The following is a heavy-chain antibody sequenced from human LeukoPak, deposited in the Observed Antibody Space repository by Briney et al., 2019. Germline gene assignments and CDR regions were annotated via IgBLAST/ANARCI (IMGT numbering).Heavy chain of an antibody. CDR1: GYSISSGYY. CDR2: VYHSGST. D-gene: IGHD1-7*01. CDR3: ARHLPYNSNYGYYYYMDV. Sequence: PSETLSLTCAVSGYSISSGYYWGWIRQPPGKGLEWIGSVYHSGSTYYNPSLKSRVTISVDTSKNQFSLKLSSVTAADTAVYYCARHLPYNSNYGYYYYMDVWGKGTTVIVSS. V-gene: IGHV4-38-2*01. J-gene: IGHJ6*03.